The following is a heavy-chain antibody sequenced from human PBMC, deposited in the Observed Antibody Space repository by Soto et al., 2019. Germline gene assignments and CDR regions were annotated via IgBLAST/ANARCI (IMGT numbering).Heavy chain of an antibody. CDR1: GFTFSSYG. J-gene: IGHJ6*02. V-gene: IGHV3-30*18. CDR3: AKADTAKVMYYYYYGMDV. CDR2: ISYDGSNK. Sequence: PGGSLRLSCAASGFTFSSYGMHWVRQAPGKGLEWVAVISYDGSNKYYADSVKGRFTISRDNSKNTLYLQMNSLRAEDTAVYYCAKADTAKVMYYYYYGMDVWGQGTTVTVSS. D-gene: IGHD5-18*01.